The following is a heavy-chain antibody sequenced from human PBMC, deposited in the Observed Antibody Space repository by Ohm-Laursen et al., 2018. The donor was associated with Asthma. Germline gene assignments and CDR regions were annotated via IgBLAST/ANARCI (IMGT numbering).Heavy chain of an antibody. CDR1: GFTFSGYY. CDR2: ISTSGTYT. CDR3: ARERDNGGKGGYFDF. D-gene: IGHD4-23*01. Sequence: GSLRLSCAASGFTFSGYYMTWIRQAPGKGLEWVAYISTSGTYTNYADSVKGRFTISRDNAKNSLYLQMNSLGAEDTAVYYCARERDNGGKGGYFDFWGQGTLVTVSS. J-gene: IGHJ4*02. V-gene: IGHV3-11*06.